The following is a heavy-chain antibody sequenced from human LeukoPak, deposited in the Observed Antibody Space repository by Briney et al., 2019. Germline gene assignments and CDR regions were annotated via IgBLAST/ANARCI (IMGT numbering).Heavy chain of an antibody. CDR1: GYTFTSYG. J-gene: IGHJ5*02. D-gene: IGHD3-3*01. CDR2: ISAYNGNT. CDR3: ARGVVAGYDFWSGYYWFDP. Sequence: GASVKVSCKASGYTFTSYGISWVRQAPGQGLEWTGWISAYNGNTNYAQKLQGRVTMTTDTSTSTAYMELRSLRSDDTAVYYCARGVVAGYDFWSGYYWFDPWGQGTLVTVSS. V-gene: IGHV1-18*01.